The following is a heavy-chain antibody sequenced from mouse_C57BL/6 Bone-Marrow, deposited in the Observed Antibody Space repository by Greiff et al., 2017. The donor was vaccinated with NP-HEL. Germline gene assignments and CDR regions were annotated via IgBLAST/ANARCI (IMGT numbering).Heavy chain of an antibody. D-gene: IGHD1-1*01. J-gene: IGHJ4*01. V-gene: IGHV3-6*01. CDR2: ISYDGSN. Sequence: EVQLQESGPGLVKPSQSLSLTCSVTGYSITSGYYWNWIRQFPGNKLEWMGYISYDGSNNYNPSLKNRISITRDTSKNQFFLKLNSVTTEDTATYYCAREITTPYGAMDYWGQGTSVTVSS. CDR1: GYSITSGYY. CDR3: AREITTPYGAMDY.